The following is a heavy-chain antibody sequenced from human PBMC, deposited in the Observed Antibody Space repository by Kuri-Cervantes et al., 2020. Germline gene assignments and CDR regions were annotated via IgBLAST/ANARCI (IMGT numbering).Heavy chain of an antibody. CDR3: AGLYSSRRFDY. J-gene: IGHJ4*02. D-gene: IGHD6-13*01. Sequence: SETLSLTCAVSGYSVNSGYYCTWIRQPPGKGLEWIGSIYHSGSTYYNPSLKSRVTISVDTSKNQFSLKLSSVTAADTAVYYCAGLYSSRRFDYWGQGTLVTVSS. CDR2: IYHSGST. CDR1: GYSVNSGYY. V-gene: IGHV4-38-2*01.